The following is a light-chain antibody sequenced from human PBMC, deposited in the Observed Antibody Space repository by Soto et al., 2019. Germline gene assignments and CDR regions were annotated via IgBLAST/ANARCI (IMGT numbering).Light chain of an antibody. CDR2: EVS. CDR1: SSDVGGYNY. Sequence: HSALTQPPSASGSPGQAVPISCTRNSSDVGGYNYVSWYQQHPGKAPKLMIYEVSKRPSGVPDRFSGSKSGNTASLTVSGLQAEDEADYYCSSYAGSNNLVFGTGTKVTVL. J-gene: IGLJ1*01. V-gene: IGLV2-8*01. CDR3: SSYAGSNNLV.